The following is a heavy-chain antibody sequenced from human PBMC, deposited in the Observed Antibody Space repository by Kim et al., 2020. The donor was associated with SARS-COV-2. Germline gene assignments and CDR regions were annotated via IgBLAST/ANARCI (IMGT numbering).Heavy chain of an antibody. CDR1: GFTFDDYA. J-gene: IGHJ4*02. Sequence: GGSLRLSCAASGFTFDDYAMHWVRQAPGKGLEWVSGISWNSGSIGYADSVKGRFTISRDNAQNSLYLQMNSLRAEDTALYYCAKDNGEEEDYYFDYWGQGTLVTVSS. CDR2: ISWNSGSI. CDR3: AKDNGEEEDYYFDY. V-gene: IGHV3-9*01. D-gene: IGHD3-10*01.